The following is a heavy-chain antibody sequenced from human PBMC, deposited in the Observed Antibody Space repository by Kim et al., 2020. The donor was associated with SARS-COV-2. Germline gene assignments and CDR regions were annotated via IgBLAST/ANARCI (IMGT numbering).Heavy chain of an antibody. Sequence: SVKVSCKASGGTFSSYAISWVRQAPGQGLEWMGGIIPIFGTANYAQKFQGRVTITADESTSTAYMELSSLRSEDTAVYYCARGIGEVDTAMRTRGYYFDYWGQGTLVTVSS. CDR2: IIPIFGTA. V-gene: IGHV1-69*13. D-gene: IGHD5-18*01. CDR3: ARGIGEVDTAMRTRGYYFDY. J-gene: IGHJ4*02. CDR1: GGTFSSYA.